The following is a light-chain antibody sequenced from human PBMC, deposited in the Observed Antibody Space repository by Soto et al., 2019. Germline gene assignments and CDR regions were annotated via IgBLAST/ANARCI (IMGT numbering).Light chain of an antibody. CDR2: TTS. J-gene: IGKJ1*01. CDR1: QSIRND. Sequence: DIQMTQSPSSLSASVGDRVTITCRASQSIRNDLNWCQQRPGKAPKLLMYTTSNLERGVPSRFSGSGSGTDFTLTINNLQPEDFGTYFCQQGFSRPRTFGLGTTVEVK. CDR3: QQGFSRPRT. V-gene: IGKV1-39*01.